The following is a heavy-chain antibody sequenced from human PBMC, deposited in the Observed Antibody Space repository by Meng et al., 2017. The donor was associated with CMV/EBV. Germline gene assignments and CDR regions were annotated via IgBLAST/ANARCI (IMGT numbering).Heavy chain of an antibody. D-gene: IGHD6-19*01. J-gene: IGHJ4*02. CDR3: ARAVGGSGWYYFDY. CDR1: GGSFSGNY. V-gene: IGHV4-34*01. Sequence: GSLRLSCAVYGGSFSGNYCSWIRQPPGKGLECIGEINHSGSTNYNPSLKSRVTISVDTSKNQFSLKLSSVTAADTAVYYCARAVGGSGWYYFDYWGQGTLVTVSS. CDR2: INHSGST.